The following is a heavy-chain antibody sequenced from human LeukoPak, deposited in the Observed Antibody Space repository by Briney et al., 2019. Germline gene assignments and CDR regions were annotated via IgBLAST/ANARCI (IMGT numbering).Heavy chain of an antibody. CDR1: GFTVSSNY. CDR2: IYSGGST. D-gene: IGHD3-22*01. Sequence: PGGSLRLSCAASGFTVSSNYMSWVRQAPGKGLEWVSVIYSGGSTYYADSVKGPFSISRDNSKNTLYLQMSSLRAEDTAVYYCAKDLAMYYDSSGYYHYFDSWGQGTLVTVSS. V-gene: IGHV3-53*01. J-gene: IGHJ4*02. CDR3: AKDLAMYYDSSGYYHYFDS.